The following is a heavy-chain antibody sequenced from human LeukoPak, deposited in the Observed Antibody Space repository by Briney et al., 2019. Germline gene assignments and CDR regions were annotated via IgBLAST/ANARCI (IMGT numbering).Heavy chain of an antibody. CDR2: IYHNGST. V-gene: IGHV4-4*02. J-gene: IGHJ5*02. Sequence: PSGTLSLTCAVSGGSISSINRWSWVRQPPGKGLEWIWEIYHNGSTNYNPSLKSRVTISVDKSKNQFSLKVSSVTAADTAISYCARPPDPWGQGTLVTVSS. CDR1: GGSISSINR. CDR3: ARPPDP.